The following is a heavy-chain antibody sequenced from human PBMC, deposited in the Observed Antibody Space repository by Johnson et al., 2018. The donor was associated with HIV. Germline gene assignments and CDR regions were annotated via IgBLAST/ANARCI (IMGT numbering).Heavy chain of an antibody. CDR3: ASPWGGRGLDAFDI. D-gene: IGHD7-27*01. J-gene: IGHJ3*02. CDR1: GFTFNSYI. CDR2: ISHDVNNKK. Sequence: QVQLVESGGGVVQPGRSLRLSCAASGFTFNSYILHWVRQAPGKGLEWVAAISHDVNNKKNYADSVKGRFTISRDNSKNTLHLQMNSLRADDTAVYYCASPWGGRGLDAFDIWGQGTMVTVSS. V-gene: IGHV3-30-3*01.